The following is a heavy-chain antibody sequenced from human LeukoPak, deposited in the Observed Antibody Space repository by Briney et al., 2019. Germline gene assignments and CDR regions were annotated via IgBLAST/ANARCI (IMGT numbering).Heavy chain of an antibody. D-gene: IGHD1-26*01. J-gene: IGHJ4*02. CDR1: GCTVSNNY. Sequence: GSLRLSCAASGCTVSNNYMTWVRQAPGKGLEWVSIIYSGGSTYYADSVKGRFTISRDNSKNTLYLQMNSLRAEDTAVYCCAKEHGIWGQGTLVTVSS. CDR3: AKEHGI. V-gene: IGHV3-66*01. CDR2: IYSGGST.